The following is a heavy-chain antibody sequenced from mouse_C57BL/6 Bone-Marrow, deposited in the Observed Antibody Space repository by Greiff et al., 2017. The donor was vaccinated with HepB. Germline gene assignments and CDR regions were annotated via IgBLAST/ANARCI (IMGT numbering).Heavy chain of an antibody. CDR2: IDPSDSYT. CDR1: GYTFTSYW. CDR3: AREGEVVAFYWYFDV. D-gene: IGHD1-1*01. V-gene: IGHV1-69*01. Sequence: QVQLQQPGAELVMPGASVKLSCKASGYTFTSYWMHWVKQRPGQGLEWIGEIDPSDSYTNYNQKFKGNSTLTVDKSSSTAYMQLSSLTSEDSAVYYCAREGEVVAFYWYFDVWGTGTTVTVSS. J-gene: IGHJ1*03.